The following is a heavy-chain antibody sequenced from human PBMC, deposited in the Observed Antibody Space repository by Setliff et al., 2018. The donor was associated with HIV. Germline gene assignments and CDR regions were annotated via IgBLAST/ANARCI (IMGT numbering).Heavy chain of an antibody. Sequence: SETLSLTCTVSAGSIRSSAYYWAWIRQPPGKGLEWIGTIYYSGSTYYNPSLKSRATISVDMSKNQFSLRLSSVTAADTAVYYCIIAYSSGWLAPMGFDSWGQGTLVTVSS. V-gene: IGHV4-39*01. CDR3: IIAYSSGWLAPMGFDS. D-gene: IGHD6-19*01. CDR2: IYYSGST. J-gene: IGHJ4*02. CDR1: AGSIRSSAYY.